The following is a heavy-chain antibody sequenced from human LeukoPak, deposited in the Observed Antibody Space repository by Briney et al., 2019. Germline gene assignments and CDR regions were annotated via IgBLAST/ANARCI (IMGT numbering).Heavy chain of an antibody. D-gene: IGHD2-2*01. CDR2: IRHDGSNK. J-gene: IGHJ6*02. CDR1: GFIFSTYG. V-gene: IGHV3-30*02. CDR3: AKDLYCSSTSCRNIGKYYYYYGMDV. Sequence: PGGSLRLSCAASGFIFSTYGMYWVRRAPGKGLEWVAFIRHDGSNKYYADSVKGRFTISRDNSKNTLYLQMNSLRAEDTAVYYCAKDLYCSSTSCRNIGKYYYYYGMDVWGQGTTVTVSS.